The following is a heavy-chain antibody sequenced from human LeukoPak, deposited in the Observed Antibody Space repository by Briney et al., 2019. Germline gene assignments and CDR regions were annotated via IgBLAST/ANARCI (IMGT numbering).Heavy chain of an antibody. CDR2: IIPIFGTA. V-gene: IGHV1-69*05. Sequence: SVKVSCKASGGTFSSYAISWVRQAPGQGLEWMGGIIPIFGTANYAQKFQGRVTITTDESTSTAYMELSSLRSEDTAVYYCATWAIGATISKINWFDPWGQGTLVTVSS. J-gene: IGHJ5*02. D-gene: IGHD5-12*01. CDR3: ATWAIGATISKINWFDP. CDR1: GGTFSSYA.